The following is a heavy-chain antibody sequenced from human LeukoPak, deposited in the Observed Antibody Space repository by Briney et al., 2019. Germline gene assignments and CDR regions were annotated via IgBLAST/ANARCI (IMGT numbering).Heavy chain of an antibody. CDR3: ARVFKGSGWYGEIDY. V-gene: IGHV1-2*06. Sequence: ASVKVSCKASGYTFTGYYMHWVRQAPGQGLEWMGRINPNSGGTNYAQKFHGRVTMTRDTSISTAYMELSRLRSDDTAVYYCARVFKGSGWYGEIDYWGQGTLVTVAS. CDR2: INPNSGGT. CDR1: GYTFTGYY. D-gene: IGHD6-19*01. J-gene: IGHJ4*02.